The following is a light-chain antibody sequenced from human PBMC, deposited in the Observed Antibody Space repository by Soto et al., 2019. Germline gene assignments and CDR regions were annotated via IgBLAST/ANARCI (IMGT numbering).Light chain of an antibody. J-gene: IGLJ2*01. Sequence: QSVLTQPPSVSGAPGQRVTISCTGTSSNTGPGYDVHWYQQHPGTAPKYLIYSNSNRPSGVPDRFSGSKSGTSASLAISGLQADDEADYYCAAWDDSLSGPVFGGGTKVTVL. V-gene: IGLV1-40*01. CDR3: AAWDDSLSGPV. CDR2: SNS. CDR1: SSNTGPGYD.